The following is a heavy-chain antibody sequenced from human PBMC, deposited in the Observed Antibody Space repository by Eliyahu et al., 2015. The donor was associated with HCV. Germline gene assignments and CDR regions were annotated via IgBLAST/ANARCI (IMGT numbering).Heavy chain of an antibody. J-gene: IGHJ4*02. D-gene: IGHD5-24*01. CDR1: GGXISSDY. Sequence: QVQLQESGPGLEKPSETLSLTCTVSGGXISSDYXYWIRQPPGKXREWXGYVYSTGSTNYNPXLKSRVTISLDTSKNQFALKLSSMTAADTAVYYCARSARMGGFDYWGQGTLVTVSS. CDR3: ARSARMGGFDY. V-gene: IGHV4-59*01. CDR2: VYSTGST.